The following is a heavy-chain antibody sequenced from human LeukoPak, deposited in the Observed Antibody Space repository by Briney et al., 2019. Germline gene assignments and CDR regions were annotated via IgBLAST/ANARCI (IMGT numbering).Heavy chain of an antibody. V-gene: IGHV3-7*01. J-gene: IGHJ4*02. D-gene: IGHD2-21*02. CDR2: IKEDGSEK. Sequence: GGSLRLSCAASGFTFRNYWMSWVRQAPEKGLEWVANIKEDGSEKYYVDSVKGRFTISRDNAKNSPYLQMNSLRAEDTAVYYCANLRLLGFDSWGQGTLVTVSS. CDR3: ANLRLLGFDS. CDR1: GFTFRNYW.